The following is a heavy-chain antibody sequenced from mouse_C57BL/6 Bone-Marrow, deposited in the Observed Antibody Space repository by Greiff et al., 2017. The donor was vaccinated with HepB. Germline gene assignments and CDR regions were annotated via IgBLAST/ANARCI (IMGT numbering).Heavy chain of an antibody. CDR2: IYPRDGST. CDR3: ARLMTVVATDYAMDY. V-gene: IGHV1-85*01. J-gene: IGHJ4*01. D-gene: IGHD1-1*01. Sequence: VQLQQSGPELVKPGASVKLSCKASGYTFTSYDINWVKQRPGQGLEWIGWIYPRDGSTKYNEKFKGKATLTVDTSSSTAYMELHSLTSEDSAVSFCARLMTVVATDYAMDYWGQGTSVTVSS. CDR1: GYTFTSYD.